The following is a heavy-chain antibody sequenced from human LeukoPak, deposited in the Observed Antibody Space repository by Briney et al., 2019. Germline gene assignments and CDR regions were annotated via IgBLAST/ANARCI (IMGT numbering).Heavy chain of an antibody. J-gene: IGHJ4*02. CDR3: AKDGARDGYNYPDY. CDR2: ISGSGDFT. D-gene: IGHD5-24*01. CDR1: GFTFTNYA. V-gene: IGHV3-23*01. Sequence: PGKSLRLSCAASGFTFTNYAMSWVRQAPGKGLEWVADISGSGDFTYYADSVKGRFTISRDKAKNTVYLQMSSLRAEDTAVYYCAKDGARDGYNYPDYWGQGTLVTVSS.